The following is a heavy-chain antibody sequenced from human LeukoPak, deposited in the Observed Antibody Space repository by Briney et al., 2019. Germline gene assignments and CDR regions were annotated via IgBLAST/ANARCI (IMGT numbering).Heavy chain of an antibody. V-gene: IGHV3-66*01. J-gene: IGHJ4*02. D-gene: IGHD6-19*01. CDR2: IYNDGST. CDR3: ARDNLDSGWYEFDY. CDR1: GFTVSSKY. Sequence: GGSLRLPCAASGFTVSSKYMSWVRQAPGKGLECVSLIYNDGSTHYADSVKGRFTISRDNSKNTVFLQMNSLSTEDTAVYYCARDNLDSGWYEFDYWGQGTLVTVSS.